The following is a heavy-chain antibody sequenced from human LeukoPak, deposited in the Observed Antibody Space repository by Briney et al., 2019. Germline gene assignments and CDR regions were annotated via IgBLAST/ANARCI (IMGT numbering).Heavy chain of an antibody. CDR3: AIRSGTRKYQYYFDY. D-gene: IGHD1-1*01. J-gene: IGHJ4*02. V-gene: IGHV1-69*13. CDR2: IIPIFGTA. CDR1: GGTFSSYA. Sequence: SVKVSCKASGGTFSSYAISWVRQAPGQGLEWMGGIIPIFGTANYAQKFQGRVTITAGESTSTAYMELSSLRSEDTAVYYCAIRSGTRKYQYYFDYWGQGTLVTVSS.